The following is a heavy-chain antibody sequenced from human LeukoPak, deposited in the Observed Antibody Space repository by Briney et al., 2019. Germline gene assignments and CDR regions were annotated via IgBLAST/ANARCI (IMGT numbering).Heavy chain of an antibody. V-gene: IGHV2-5*01. CDR1: GFSLSTNGVG. D-gene: IGHD3-10*01. CDR3: THRRTYYGSGSPVYFDY. Sequence: SAPKLVNHTQTLTLTCTFSGFSLSTNGVGVGWIRQPPGKALEWLALIYWNDDKRYSPSLKSRLTITKDTSKNQVVLTMTNMDPVDTATYYCTHRRTYYGSGSPVYFDYWGQGTLITVSS. J-gene: IGHJ4*02. CDR2: IYWNDDK.